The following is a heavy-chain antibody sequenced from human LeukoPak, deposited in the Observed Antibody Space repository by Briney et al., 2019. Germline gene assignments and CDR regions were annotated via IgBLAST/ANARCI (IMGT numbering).Heavy chain of an antibody. Sequence: VSVKVSCKASGSPFISTGINWLRQAPGHGLEWMGWISPYNGNTNFAQEFQNRLTLTTDTSSRTSFMELRSLRYEDTATYYCARDHGGFWSGSAGFWGQGTLLTVSS. V-gene: IGHV1-18*01. D-gene: IGHD3-3*01. CDR1: GSPFISTG. CDR2: ISPYNGNT. J-gene: IGHJ4*02. CDR3: ARDHGGFWSGSAGF.